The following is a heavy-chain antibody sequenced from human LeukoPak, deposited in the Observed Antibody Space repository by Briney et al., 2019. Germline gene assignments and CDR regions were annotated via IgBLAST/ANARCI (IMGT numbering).Heavy chain of an antibody. Sequence: ASVKVSCKASGYTFTSYGISWVRQAPGQGVEWMGWISAYNGNTNYAQKLQGRVTMTTDTSTSTAYMELRSLRSDDTAVYYCARDAHSYCGGDCYSPYWGQGTLVTVSS. CDR2: ISAYNGNT. CDR1: GYTFTSYG. J-gene: IGHJ4*02. CDR3: ARDAHSYCGGDCYSPY. D-gene: IGHD2-21*02. V-gene: IGHV1-18*01.